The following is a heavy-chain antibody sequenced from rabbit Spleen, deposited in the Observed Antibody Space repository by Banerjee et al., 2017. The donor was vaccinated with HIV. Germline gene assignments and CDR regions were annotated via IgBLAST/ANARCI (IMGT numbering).Heavy chain of an antibody. CDR1: GFSFSSRFY. CDR3: ARGLNDAYYYFDL. CDR2: IDSGSSGAT. Sequence: QEQLEESGGDLVKPEGSLTLTCTASGFSFSSRFYMCWVRQAPGKGLEWIACIDSGSSGATYYASWAKGRFTFSKTSSTTVTLQMTSLTAADTATYFCARGLNDAYYYFDLWGPGTLVTVS. V-gene: IGHV1S45*01. D-gene: IGHD6-1*01. J-gene: IGHJ4*01.